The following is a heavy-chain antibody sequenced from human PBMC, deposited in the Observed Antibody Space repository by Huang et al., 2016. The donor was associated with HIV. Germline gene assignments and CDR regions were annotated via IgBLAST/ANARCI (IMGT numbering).Heavy chain of an antibody. CDR2: NKKDETEK. Sequence: VESGGRSVQPGGSIRLSCVGSTFTFGAYWMSWDRQPPGKGLEWVANNKKDETEKYYVDSVKGRFNISRDNAKKVLFLEMDALRVEDTAIYFCATKTAGMDIWGQGTTVIVSS. V-gene: IGHV3-7*01. J-gene: IGHJ6*02. CDR3: ATKTAGMDI. CDR1: TFTFGAYW.